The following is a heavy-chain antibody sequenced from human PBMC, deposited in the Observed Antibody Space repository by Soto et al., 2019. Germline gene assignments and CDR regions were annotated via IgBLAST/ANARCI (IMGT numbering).Heavy chain of an antibody. CDR1: GGTFSNYG. J-gene: IGHJ3*02. Sequence: QVQLVQSGAEVKKPGSSVKVSCKASGGTFSNYGISWVRQAPGQGAEWLGGIIPLFGTANYAQRFQGRVTITADESTSTAYMELSSLRSEDTAVYYCARPRSYYYDSSTERAFDIWGQGTMVTVSS. CDR2: IIPLFGTA. D-gene: IGHD3-22*01. CDR3: ARPRSYYYDSSTERAFDI. V-gene: IGHV1-69*01.